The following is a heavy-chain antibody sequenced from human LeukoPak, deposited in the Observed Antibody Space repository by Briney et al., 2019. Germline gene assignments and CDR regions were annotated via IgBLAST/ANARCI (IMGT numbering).Heavy chain of an antibody. J-gene: IGHJ4*02. CDR2: INANSGAT. D-gene: IGHD5-24*01. V-gene: IGHV1-2*02. Sequence: ASVKVSCKASGYIFTCCYMHWVRHAPGQGLEWMGWINANSGATNSAQKFQGRVTMTRDTYISTAYMELSRMRFDDTAVYYCARDTDRDGYEYLNYWGQVTLVTVSS. CDR3: ARDTDRDGYEYLNY. CDR1: GYIFTCCY.